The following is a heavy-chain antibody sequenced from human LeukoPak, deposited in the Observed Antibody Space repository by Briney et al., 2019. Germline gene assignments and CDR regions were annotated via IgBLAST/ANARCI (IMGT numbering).Heavy chain of an antibody. J-gene: IGHJ4*02. V-gene: IGHV3-74*01. D-gene: IGHD2/OR15-2a*01. Sequence: GGSLRLSCAASGFTFSNYWMHWVRQAPVKGLVWVSRINPDGSSTNYADSVKGRFTISRDNAKNTLYLQMNSLRGEDTAIYYCASKVQYSFDYWGQGTLATVSS. CDR2: INPDGSST. CDR1: GFTFSNYW. CDR3: ASKVQYSFDY.